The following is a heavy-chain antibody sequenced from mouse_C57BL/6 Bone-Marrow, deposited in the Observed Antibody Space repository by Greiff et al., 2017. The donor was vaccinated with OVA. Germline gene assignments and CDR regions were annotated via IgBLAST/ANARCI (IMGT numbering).Heavy chain of an antibody. CDR3: TRKYYSNWGYYFDY. D-gene: IGHD2-5*01. CDR2: IDPETGGT. Sequence: QVQLQQSGAELVRPGASVTLSCKASGYTFTDYEMHWVKQTPVHGLEWIGAIDPETGGTAYNQKFKGKAILTADKSSSTAYMELRSLTSEDSAVYYCTRKYYSNWGYYFDYWGQGTTLTVSS. V-gene: IGHV1-15*01. CDR1: GYTFTDYE. J-gene: IGHJ2*01.